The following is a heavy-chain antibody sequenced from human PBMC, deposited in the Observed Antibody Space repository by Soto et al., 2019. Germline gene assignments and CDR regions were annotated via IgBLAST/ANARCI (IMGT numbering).Heavy chain of an antibody. CDR1: GGSLSDYS. CDR2: INHGGNS. J-gene: IGHJ4*02. D-gene: IGHD2-8*02. Sequence: QVQLQQWGAGLLKPSETLSLRCAVYGGSLSDYSWTWIRQPPGKGLEWIGEINHGGNSKYNPSLKSRVTISLDKSKKQFSLILTAVTAADTAVYLCARGGGGTGYFFDYWGQGTLVTVSS. CDR3: ARGGGGTGYFFDY. V-gene: IGHV4-34*01.